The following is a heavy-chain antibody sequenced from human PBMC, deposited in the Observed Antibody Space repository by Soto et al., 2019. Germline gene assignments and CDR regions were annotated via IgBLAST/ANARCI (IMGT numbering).Heavy chain of an antibody. D-gene: IGHD5-18*01. CDR3: ARGGYRTLAWFDP. V-gene: IGHV4-59*01. J-gene: IGHJ5*02. CDR1: GGSISSYY. Sequence: SETLSLTCTVSGGSISSYYWSWIRQSPGKGLEWIANIYHSGTTNYNLSLKGRVSISIDSSKNQVSLRLKSVTAADTAVYYCARGGYRTLAWFDPWGQGTLVTVSS. CDR2: IYHSGTT.